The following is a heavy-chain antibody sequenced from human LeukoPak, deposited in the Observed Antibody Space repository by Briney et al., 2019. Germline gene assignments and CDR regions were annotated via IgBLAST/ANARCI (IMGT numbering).Heavy chain of an antibody. CDR3: ARDRYIYGSDDRWFEP. V-gene: IGHV4-59*01. Sequence: PSETLSLTCTVSGVSISSYYWSWIRQPPGKGLEWIGYIYYSGSTNYNPSLKSRVTISVDTSKNQFSLKLSSVTAADTAVYYCARDRYIYGSDDRWFEPWGQGTLVTVSS. J-gene: IGHJ5*02. CDR1: GVSISSYY. D-gene: IGHD5-18*01. CDR2: IYYSGST.